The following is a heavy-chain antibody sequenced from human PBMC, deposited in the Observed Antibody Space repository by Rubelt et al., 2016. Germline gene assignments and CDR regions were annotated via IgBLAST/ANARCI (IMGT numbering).Heavy chain of an antibody. CDR2: INHSGST. J-gene: IGHJ2*01. Sequence: QVQLQQWGAGLLKPSETLSLTCAVYGGSFSGYYWSWIRQPPGKGLEWIGEINHSGSTNYNPSLNSRFTMSVDTSKNQFSLKLSSVTAADTAVYYCARRRRYSGSSYWYFDLWGRGTLVTVSS. D-gene: IGHD1-26*01. CDR3: ARRRRYSGSSYWYFDL. V-gene: IGHV4-34*01. CDR1: GGSFSGYY.